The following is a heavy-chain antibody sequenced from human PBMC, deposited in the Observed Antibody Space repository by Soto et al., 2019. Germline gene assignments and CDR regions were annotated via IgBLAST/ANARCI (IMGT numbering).Heavy chain of an antibody. J-gene: IGHJ5*02. CDR3: ARGIVVVPAAIGGYDWFDP. CDR1: GGSFSGYY. D-gene: IGHD2-2*02. CDR2: INHSGST. Sequence: SETLSLTCAVYGGSFSGYYWSWIRQPPGKGLEWIGEINHSGSTNYNPSLKSRVTISVDTSKNQFSLKLSSVTAADTAVYYCARGIVVVPAAIGGYDWFDPWGQGTLVTVPQ. V-gene: IGHV4-34*01.